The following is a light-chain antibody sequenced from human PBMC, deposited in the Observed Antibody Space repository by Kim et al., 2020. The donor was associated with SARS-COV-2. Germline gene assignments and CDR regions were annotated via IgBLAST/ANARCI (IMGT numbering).Light chain of an antibody. CDR1: QSVLYSSNNKSY. CDR2: WAS. J-gene: IGKJ4*01. V-gene: IGKV4-1*01. CDR3: QQYYSTPLT. Sequence: ATINCKSSQSVLYSSNNKSYLAWYQQKPEQPPKLLIYWASTRESGVPDRFSGSGSGTDFTLTISSLQAEDVAVYYCQQYYSTPLTFGGGTKVDIK.